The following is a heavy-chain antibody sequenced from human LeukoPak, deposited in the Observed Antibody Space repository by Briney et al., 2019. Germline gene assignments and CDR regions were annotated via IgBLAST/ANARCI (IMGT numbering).Heavy chain of an antibody. J-gene: IGHJ5*02. Sequence: SETLSLTCTVSGGSISSYYWSWIRQPPGKGLERIGYIYYSGSTNYNPSLKSRVTISVDTSKNQSSLKLSSVTAADTAVYYCAREGSRDNWFDPWGQGTLVTVSS. V-gene: IGHV4-59*01. CDR2: IYYSGST. CDR3: AREGSRDNWFDP. CDR1: GGSISSYY.